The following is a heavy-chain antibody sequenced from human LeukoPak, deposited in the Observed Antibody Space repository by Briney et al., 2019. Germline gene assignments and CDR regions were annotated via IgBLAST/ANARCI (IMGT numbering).Heavy chain of an antibody. CDR2: ISSSSSYI. J-gene: IGHJ4*02. D-gene: IGHD6-13*01. Sequence: PGGSLRLSCAASGFTLTSNAMSWVRQAPGKGLEWVSSISSSSSYIYYADSVKGRFTISRDNAKNSLYLQMNSLRAEDTAVYYCAREIAAAGTPFDYWGQGTLVTVSS. CDR1: GFTLTSNA. V-gene: IGHV3-21*01. CDR3: AREIAAAGTPFDY.